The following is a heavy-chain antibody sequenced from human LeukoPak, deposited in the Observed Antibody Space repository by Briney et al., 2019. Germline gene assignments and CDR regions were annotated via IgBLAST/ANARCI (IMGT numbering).Heavy chain of an antibody. D-gene: IGHD2-15*01. CDR1: APILTPYS. J-gene: IGHJ3*02. Sequence: PSRKASSMISAPILTPYSIHWVRHAPRNGLEWMGFIDHEDASPTYAQTFQSRFTMTEDRSVDTHYMQLSDLRSEDTAVYYCATTALCAYCGFDIWGQGTMVTVSS. CDR3: ATTALCAYCGFDI. V-gene: IGHV1-24*01. CDR2: IDHEDASP.